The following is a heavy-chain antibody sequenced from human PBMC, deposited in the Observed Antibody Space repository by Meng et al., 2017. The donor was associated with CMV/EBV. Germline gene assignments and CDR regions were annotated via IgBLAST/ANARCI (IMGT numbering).Heavy chain of an antibody. D-gene: IGHD5-18*01. CDR2: IYTSSST. CDR1: RGASSSYT. CDR3: ARHWDTAMVVGIDY. Sequence: REELVPGVEKSSETLVLCCTVSRGASSSYTWSWIRQPAGKGLEWIGRIYTSSSTNYNTSLKSRVTMSVDTSKNQFSLKLSSVTAADTAVYYCARHWDTAMVVGIDYWGQGTLVTVSS. J-gene: IGHJ4*02. V-gene: IGHV4-4*07.